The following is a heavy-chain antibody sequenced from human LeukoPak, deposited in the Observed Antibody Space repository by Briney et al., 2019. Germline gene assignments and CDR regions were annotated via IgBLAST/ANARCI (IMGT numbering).Heavy chain of an antibody. D-gene: IGHD2-2*01. V-gene: IGHV3-30-3*01. CDR3: AWGRDSESFSSDY. Sequence: PGGSLRLSCAGFGVTFSDYYVNWIRQAPGKRLEWVAFISSDGTTEHYRDSVKGRFTLSRDNSKNTVSLQMNSLGTEDTAVYYCAWGRDSESFSSDYWVRGTLVTVSS. CDR1: GVTFSDYY. J-gene: IGHJ4*02. CDR2: ISSDGTTE.